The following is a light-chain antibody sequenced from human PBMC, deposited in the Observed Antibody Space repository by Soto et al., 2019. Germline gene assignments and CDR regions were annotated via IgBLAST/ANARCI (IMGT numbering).Light chain of an antibody. CDR1: QSLIYSNGNTY. J-gene: IGKJ1*01. CDR3: MEGTPS. Sequence: VLTQSPLSLSVTLGQPASISCRSSQSLIYSNGNTYLNWXXQRPGQSPRRLIYQVSIRDSGVPDXFSGXGSGAGTDFTLKISRVEAEDVGVYYCMEGTPSFGQGTKVDIK. V-gene: IGKV2-30*01. CDR2: QVS.